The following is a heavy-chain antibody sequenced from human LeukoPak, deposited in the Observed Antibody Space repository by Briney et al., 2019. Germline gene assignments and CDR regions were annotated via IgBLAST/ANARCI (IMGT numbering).Heavy chain of an antibody. Sequence: GGSLRLSCAASGFTFSNFEMNWVRQAPGKGLEWVSYIDSSGVTIYYADSVKGRFTMSRDNAKNSLYLQMNSLRAEDTAVYYCNVGVPATMRDFDYWGQGALVTVSS. V-gene: IGHV3-48*03. CDR3: NVGVPATMRDFDY. J-gene: IGHJ4*02. D-gene: IGHD2-2*01. CDR1: GFTFSNFE. CDR2: IDSSGVTI.